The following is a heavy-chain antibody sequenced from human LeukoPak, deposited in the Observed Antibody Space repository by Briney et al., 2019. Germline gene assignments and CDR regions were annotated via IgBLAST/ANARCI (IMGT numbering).Heavy chain of an antibody. V-gene: IGHV1-18*01. CDR1: GYTFTSYG. D-gene: IGHD3-22*01. Sequence: ASVKVSCKASGYTFTSYGISWVRQAPGQGLEWMGWISAYNGNTNYAQKLQGRVTMTTDTSTSTAYMELRSLRSDDTAVYYRARVDYYDSSGYKGFDYWGQGTLVTVSS. J-gene: IGHJ4*02. CDR2: ISAYNGNT. CDR3: ARVDYYDSSGYKGFDY.